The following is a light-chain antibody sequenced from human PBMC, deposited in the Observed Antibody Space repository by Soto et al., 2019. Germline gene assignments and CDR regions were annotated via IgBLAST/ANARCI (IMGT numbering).Light chain of an antibody. CDR1: QTVNNS. V-gene: IGKV3-15*01. J-gene: IGKJ1*01. CDR3: QQYNNWPQT. CDR2: GAS. Sequence: VMTQAPATLSVSAVERATLSFMASQTVNNSVAWYQLKDGQVPRLVIYGASTRATDTPARFSGSGSGTEFTLTISSLQSEDFAEDHGQQYNNWPQTFGQGTKVDIK.